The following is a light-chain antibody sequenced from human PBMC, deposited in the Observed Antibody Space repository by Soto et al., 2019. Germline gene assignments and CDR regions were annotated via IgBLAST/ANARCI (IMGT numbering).Light chain of an antibody. V-gene: IGKV1-5*01. CDR3: QQYTTYWT. CDR2: DAS. Sequence: DIQMTQSPSTLSASVGDRVTITCRASQSITSWLAWYQQKPGKVPKLLIYDASSLESGVPSRFSGSGSGTEFTLTISSLQPDDFATYYCQQYTTYWTFGQGTKVDIK. J-gene: IGKJ1*01. CDR1: QSITSW.